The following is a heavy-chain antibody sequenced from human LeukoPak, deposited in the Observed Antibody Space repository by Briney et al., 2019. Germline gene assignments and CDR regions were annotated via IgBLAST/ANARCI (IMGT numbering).Heavy chain of an antibody. CDR3: ARGALGMSGRIVDAFDI. CDR1: GFTFSSYS. V-gene: IGHV3-21*01. Sequence: GGSLRLSCAASGFTFSSYSMNWVRQAPGKGLEWVSSISSSISYIYYADSVKGRFTISRDNAKNSLYLQMNSLRAEDTAVYYCARGALGMSGRIVDAFDIWGQGTRVTVSS. D-gene: IGHD1-14*01. CDR2: ISSSISYI. J-gene: IGHJ3*02.